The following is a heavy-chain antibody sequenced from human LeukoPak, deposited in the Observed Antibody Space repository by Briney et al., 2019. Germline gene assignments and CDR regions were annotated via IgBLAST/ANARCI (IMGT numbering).Heavy chain of an antibody. J-gene: IGHJ4*02. CDR3: ARYYYDSSGYYLFDY. CDR2: IYYSGST. V-gene: IGHV4-39*01. D-gene: IGHD3-22*01. Sequence: SETLSLTCTVSGGSISSSSYYWGWIRQPPGKGLEWIGNIYYSGSTNHNPSLKSRVTISVDTSKNQFSLKLSSVTAADTAVYYCARYYYDSSGYYLFDYWGQGTLVTVSS. CDR1: GGSISSSSYY.